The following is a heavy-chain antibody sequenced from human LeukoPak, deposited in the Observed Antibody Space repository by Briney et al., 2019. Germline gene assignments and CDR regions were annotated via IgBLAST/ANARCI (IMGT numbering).Heavy chain of an antibody. CDR2: ISGSGDST. Sequence: GGSLRLSCAASGFTFSNYAMSWVRQAPGKGLEWVSAISGSGDSTYYGDSVKGRFTISRDNSKNTLYLQMNSLRAEDTAVYYCAKTRPLDSSSWSHGDYWGQGTLVTVSS. J-gene: IGHJ4*02. D-gene: IGHD6-13*01. CDR1: GFTFSNYA. V-gene: IGHV3-23*01. CDR3: AKTRPLDSSSWSHGDY.